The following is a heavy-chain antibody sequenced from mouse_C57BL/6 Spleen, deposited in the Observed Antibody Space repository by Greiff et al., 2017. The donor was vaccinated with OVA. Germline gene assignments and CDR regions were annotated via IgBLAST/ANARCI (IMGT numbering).Heavy chain of an antibody. D-gene: IGHD2-5*01. CDR1: GYTFTDYE. J-gene: IGHJ4*01. Sequence: QVQLKQSGAELVRPGASVTLSCKASGYTFTDYEMHWVKQTPVHGLEWIGAIDPETGGTAYNQKFKGKAILTADKSSSTAYMELRSLTSEDSAVYYCTRASNYEDAMDYWGQGTSVTVSS. V-gene: IGHV1-15*01. CDR3: TRASNYEDAMDY. CDR2: IDPETGGT.